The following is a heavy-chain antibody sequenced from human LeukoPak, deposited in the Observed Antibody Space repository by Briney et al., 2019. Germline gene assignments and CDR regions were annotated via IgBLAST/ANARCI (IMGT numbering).Heavy chain of an antibody. D-gene: IGHD5-18*01. J-gene: IGHJ4*02. CDR2: IKNDGTVR. V-gene: IGHV3-7*01. CDR1: GFPFSYHW. Sequence: GSLQLSFAASGFPFSYHWMTWVRPAPGKGLEWVANIKNDGTVRYYVDSVKGRFTISRDNAKNSLYLQMNSLRAEDTGVYYCAKDSYSKGDYWGQGVLVTVSS. CDR3: AKDSYSKGDY.